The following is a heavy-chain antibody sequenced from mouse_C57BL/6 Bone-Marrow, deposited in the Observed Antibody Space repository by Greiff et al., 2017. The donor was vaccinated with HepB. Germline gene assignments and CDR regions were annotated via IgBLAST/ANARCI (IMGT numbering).Heavy chain of an antibody. CDR3: ARPRWLLRGYWYFDV. J-gene: IGHJ1*03. V-gene: IGHV5-17*01. D-gene: IGHD2-3*01. CDR2: ISSGSSTI. CDR1: GFTFSDYG. Sequence: EVMLVESGGGLVKPGGSLKLSCAASGFTFSDYGMHWVRQAPEKGLEWVAYISSGSSTIYYADTVKGRFTISRDNAKNTLFLQMTSLRSEDTAMYYCARPRWLLRGYWYFDVWGTGTTVTVSS.